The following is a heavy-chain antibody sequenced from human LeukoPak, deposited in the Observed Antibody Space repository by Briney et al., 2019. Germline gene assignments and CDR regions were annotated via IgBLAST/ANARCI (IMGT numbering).Heavy chain of an antibody. Sequence: SVKVSCKASGGTFSTFAISWVRQAPGQGLEWMGGIIPIFGTANYAQKFQGRVTITADESTSTAYMELSSLRSEDTAVYYCATIGIVGATRNWFDPWGQGTLVTVSS. CDR3: ATIGIVGATRNWFDP. V-gene: IGHV1-69*13. J-gene: IGHJ5*02. CDR2: IIPIFGTA. CDR1: GGTFSTFA. D-gene: IGHD1-26*01.